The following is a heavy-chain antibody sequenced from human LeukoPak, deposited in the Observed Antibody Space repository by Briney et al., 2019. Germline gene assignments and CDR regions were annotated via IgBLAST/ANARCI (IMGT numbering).Heavy chain of an antibody. D-gene: IGHD6-13*01. J-gene: IGHJ1*01. CDR1: GGSISSSSYY. Sequence: SETLSLTCTVSGGSISSSSYYWGWIRQPPGKGLEWIGSIYYSGSTYYNPSLKSRVTISVDTSKNQFSLKLSSVTAADTAVYYCARVAAGIGFFQHWGQGTLVTVSS. CDR2: IYYSGST. CDR3: ARVAAGIGFFQH. V-gene: IGHV4-39*01.